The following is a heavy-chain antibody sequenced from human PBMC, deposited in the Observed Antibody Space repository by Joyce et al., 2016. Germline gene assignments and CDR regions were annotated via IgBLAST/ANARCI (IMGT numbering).Heavy chain of an antibody. CDR2: FTPLLGTS. CDR1: GGTFSTYT. CDR3: ARGGDWFGP. Sequence: QVQLVQSGAEVKKPGSSVKVSCKASGGTFSTYTISWLRQAPGQGLEWIGRFTPLLGTSKYAQKFQGRVTISADKSTSTAYMELSTLTSEDTAVYYCARGGDWFGPWGQGTLVTVSS. V-gene: IGHV1-69*08. J-gene: IGHJ5*02.